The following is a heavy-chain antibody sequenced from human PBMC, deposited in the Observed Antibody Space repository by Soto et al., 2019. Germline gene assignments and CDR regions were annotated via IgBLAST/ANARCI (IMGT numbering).Heavy chain of an antibody. J-gene: IGHJ4*02. Sequence: EVQLVESGGGLVQPGGFLRLSCAASGFSFSNYWMHWVRQAPGKGLVWVSRINSDGSSTSYADSVKGRFTISRDNAKNTLYLQMKSLRAEDTAVYYCATLASIQLERFDYWGQGTLVTVSS. CDR1: GFSFSNYW. CDR3: ATLASIQLERFDY. V-gene: IGHV3-74*01. D-gene: IGHD1-1*01. CDR2: INSDGSST.